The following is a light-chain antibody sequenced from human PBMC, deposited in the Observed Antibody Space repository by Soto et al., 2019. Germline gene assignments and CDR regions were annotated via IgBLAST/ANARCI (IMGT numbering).Light chain of an antibody. Sequence: EIVLTQSPGTLSLSPGERATLSCRASQSVINNRLAWYQQKSGQAPRLLIYGASTRATDIPDRFSGSGSGTECTLTISRLYSEDFAVYHCQQYGPSALCTFGQGTKLEIK. CDR2: GAS. CDR3: QQYGPSALCT. V-gene: IGKV3-20*01. CDR1: QSVINNR. J-gene: IGKJ2*02.